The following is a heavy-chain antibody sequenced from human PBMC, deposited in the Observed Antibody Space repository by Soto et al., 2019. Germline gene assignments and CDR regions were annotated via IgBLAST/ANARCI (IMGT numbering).Heavy chain of an antibody. D-gene: IGHD6-13*01. CDR3: ARDEYSSSWPRGGWFDP. CDR2: INAGNGNT. Sequence: ASVKVSCKASGYTFTSYAMHWVRQAPGQRLEWMGWINAGNGNTKYSQKFQGRVTITRDTSAGTAYMELSSLRSEDTAVYYCARDEYSSSWPRGGWFDPWGRGTLVTVSS. J-gene: IGHJ5*02. V-gene: IGHV1-3*01. CDR1: GYTFTSYA.